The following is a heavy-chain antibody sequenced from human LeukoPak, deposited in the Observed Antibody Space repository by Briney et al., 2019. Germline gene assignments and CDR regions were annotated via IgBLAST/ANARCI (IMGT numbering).Heavy chain of an antibody. CDR2: FDPEDGET. Sequence: ASVKVSCTVSGYTLTELSMHWVRQAPGKGLEWMGGFDPEDGETIYAQKFQGRVTMTEDTSTDTAYMELSSLRSEDTAVYYCATDGSGELLYPTDYWGQGTLVTVSS. CDR3: ATDGSGELLYPTDY. CDR1: GYTLTELS. D-gene: IGHD1-26*01. J-gene: IGHJ4*02. V-gene: IGHV1-24*01.